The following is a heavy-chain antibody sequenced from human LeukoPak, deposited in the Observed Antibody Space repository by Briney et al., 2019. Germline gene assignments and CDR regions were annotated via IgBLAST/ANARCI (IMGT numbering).Heavy chain of an antibody. V-gene: IGHV3-21*01. Sequence: TPGGSLRLSCAASGFTFSSYSMNWVRQAPGKGLEWVSSISSSSSYIYYADSLKGRFTISRDNAKNSLYLQMNSLRAEDTAVYYCARDPEPRWELLYYYYYYMDVWGKGTTVTVSS. CDR3: ARDPEPRWELLYYYYYYMDV. D-gene: IGHD1-26*01. CDR2: ISSSSSYI. J-gene: IGHJ6*03. CDR1: GFTFSSYS.